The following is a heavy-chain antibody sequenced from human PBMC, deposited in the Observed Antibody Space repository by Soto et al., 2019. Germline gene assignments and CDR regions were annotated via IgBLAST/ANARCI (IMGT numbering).Heavy chain of an antibody. Sequence: GSLRLSCAASGFTVSSNYMSWVRQAPGKGLEWVSVIYSGGSTYYADSVKGRFIISRDNSKNTLYLQMNSLRAEDTAVYYCARDGGGYSGYGTIYCSGGSCLGMDVWGQGTTVTVSS. CDR2: IYSGGST. V-gene: IGHV3-53*01. D-gene: IGHD2-15*01. CDR3: ARDGGGYSGYGTIYCSGGSCLGMDV. CDR1: GFTVSSNY. J-gene: IGHJ6*02.